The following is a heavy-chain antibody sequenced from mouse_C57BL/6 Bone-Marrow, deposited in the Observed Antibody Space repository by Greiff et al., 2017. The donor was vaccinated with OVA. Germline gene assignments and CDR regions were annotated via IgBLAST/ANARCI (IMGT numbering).Heavy chain of an antibody. D-gene: IGHD2-4*01. J-gene: IGHJ3*01. Sequence: DVMLVESEGGLVQPGSSMKLSCTASGFTFSDYYLAWVRQVPEKGLESVANINYDGSSTYYLDSLKSRFIISRDNATNILYLQMSSLKSEDTATYYCARGRVYYDYDDGGFAYWGQGTLVTVSA. V-gene: IGHV5-16*01. CDR3: ARGRVYYDYDDGGFAY. CDR2: INYDGSST. CDR1: GFTFSDYY.